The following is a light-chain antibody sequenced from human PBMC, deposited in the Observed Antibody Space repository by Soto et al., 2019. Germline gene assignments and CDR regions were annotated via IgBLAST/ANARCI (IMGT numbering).Light chain of an antibody. CDR3: QQYDNWPWT. J-gene: IGKJ1*01. CDR1: QSISDT. Sequence: ILMTQSPSTLSVSPGGRATLSCRASQSISDTVAWYQQKPGQAPRLLSHGASTRAPGFPARFSGSGSGTDFTLTISSLQSEDFAVYYCQQYDNWPWTFGQGTKVDIK. CDR2: GAS. V-gene: IGKV3-15*01.